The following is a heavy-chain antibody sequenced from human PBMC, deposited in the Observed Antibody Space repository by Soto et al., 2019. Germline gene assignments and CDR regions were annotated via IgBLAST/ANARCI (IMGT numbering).Heavy chain of an antibody. J-gene: IGHJ6*02. Sequence: SVKVSCKASGGTFSSYAISWVRQAPGQGLEWMGGIIPIFGTANYAQKFQGRVTITADESTSTAYMELSSLRSEDTAVYYCASGSSTSWDYYYYGMDVWGQGTTVTVSS. CDR3: ASGSSTSWDYYYYGMDV. D-gene: IGHD2-2*01. V-gene: IGHV1-69*13. CDR1: GGTFSSYA. CDR2: IIPIFGTA.